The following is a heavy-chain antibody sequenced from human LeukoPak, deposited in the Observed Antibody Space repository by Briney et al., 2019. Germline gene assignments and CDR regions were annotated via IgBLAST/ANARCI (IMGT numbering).Heavy chain of an antibody. Sequence: PSETLSLTCAVYGVSFSDYYWSWIRQSPGKGLEWIGEINHTGSTKYNPSLKSRVTISVDTSKNQFSLKLSSVTAADTAVYYCAGNYYGSGSYYSEDRYWGQGTLVTVSS. CDR2: INHTGST. D-gene: IGHD3-10*01. CDR1: GVSFSDYY. J-gene: IGHJ4*02. CDR3: AGNYYGSGSYYSEDRY. V-gene: IGHV4-34*01.